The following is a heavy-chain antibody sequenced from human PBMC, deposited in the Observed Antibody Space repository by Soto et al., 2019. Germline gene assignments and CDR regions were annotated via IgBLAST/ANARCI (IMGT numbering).Heavy chain of an antibody. CDR1: RYTFTSFG. CDR2: VNPYDGNT. CDR3: ARGSRAIAKVNLLDF. Sequence: ASVKVSCKASRYTFTSFGMSWVRQAPGRGLEWMGWVNPYDGNTDTARIFQDRFTMNIDISTNTASMELRSLTSDDTAIYYCARGSRAIAKVNLLDFWGQGTLVTVSS. V-gene: IGHV1-18*01. J-gene: IGHJ4*02.